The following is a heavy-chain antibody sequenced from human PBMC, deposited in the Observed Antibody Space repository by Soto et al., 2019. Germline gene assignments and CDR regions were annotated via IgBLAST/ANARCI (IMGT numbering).Heavy chain of an antibody. CDR2: ISYDGSNK. CDR1: GFTFSSYG. J-gene: IGHJ6*02. CDR3: AKDYYGSGSYLYYYYGMDV. D-gene: IGHD3-10*01. V-gene: IGHV3-30*18. Sequence: GGSLRLSCAASGFTFSSYGMHWVRQAPGKGLEWVAVISYDGSNKYYADSVKGRFTISRDKSKNTLYLPMNSLRTEDTAVYYCAKDYYGSGSYLYYYYGMDVWGQGTTVTVSS.